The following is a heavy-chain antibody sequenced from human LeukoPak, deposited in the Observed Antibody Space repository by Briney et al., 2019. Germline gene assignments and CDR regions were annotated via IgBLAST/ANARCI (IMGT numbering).Heavy chain of an antibody. CDR2: IYYSGST. J-gene: IGHJ4*02. CDR1: GCSIRSSSYY. D-gene: IGHD1-7*01. Sequence: SDTLSLTCTVSGCSIRSSSYYWGWIRQPPGKGLEWVGSIYYSGSTYYNPSLKSRVTISVDTSKNQFSLKLSSLTSADTAVYYCARGFITGTSRGYFDYWGQGTLVTVSS. CDR3: ARGFITGTSRGYFDY. V-gene: IGHV4-39*07.